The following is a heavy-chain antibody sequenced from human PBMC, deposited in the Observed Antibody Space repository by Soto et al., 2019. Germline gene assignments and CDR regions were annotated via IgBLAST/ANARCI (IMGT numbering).Heavy chain of an antibody. CDR3: ARGDYGTGGYPFPYFDY. CDR1: GYSFTGYY. J-gene: IGHJ4*02. D-gene: IGHD2-8*02. V-gene: IGHV1-2*02. CDR2: INPDSGAT. Sequence: ASVKVSCKASGYSFTGYYIHWVRQAPGQGLEWMGWINPDSGATNYAQNFQGRVTLTSDTSISTASMDLTSLTSDDTAVYYCARGDYGTGGYPFPYFDYWGQGTLVTVSS.